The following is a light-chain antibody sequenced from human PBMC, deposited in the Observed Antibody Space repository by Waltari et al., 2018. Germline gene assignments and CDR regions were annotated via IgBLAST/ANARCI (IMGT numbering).Light chain of an antibody. V-gene: IGKV4-1*01. Sequence: DFVMTQSPASLALSLGERATIHCKTSPTVLYNSNNRNYLTWYQQKPGQPPKLLFYWASTRESGVPDRFSASGSWTDFTLTISRLQPEDVAIYYCQQYYSSPYTFGQGTRLEIK. J-gene: IGKJ2*01. CDR1: PTVLYNSNNRNY. CDR3: QQYYSSPYT. CDR2: WAS.